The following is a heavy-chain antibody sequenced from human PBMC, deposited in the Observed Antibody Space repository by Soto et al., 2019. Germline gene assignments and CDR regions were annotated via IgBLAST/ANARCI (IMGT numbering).Heavy chain of an antibody. CDR3: ATAGSYRFDH. CDR1: GFTFSNYW. V-gene: IGHV3-74*01. D-gene: IGHD3-10*01. Sequence: PGGSLRPSCATSGFTFSNYWIHWVRQAPGEGLVWVSRINPDATTLNYAYSVKGRFTVSRDNAKNTLYLQMNSLRAEDTAVYYCATAGSYRFDHWGQGTLVTVSS. J-gene: IGHJ4*02. CDR2: INPDATTL.